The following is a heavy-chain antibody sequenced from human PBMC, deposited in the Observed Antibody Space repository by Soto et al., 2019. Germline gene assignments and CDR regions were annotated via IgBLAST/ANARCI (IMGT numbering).Heavy chain of an antibody. CDR2: INHSGST. V-gene: IGHV4-34*01. CDR3: ARGQTAAAGSPNFDY. CDR1: GGSFSGYY. D-gene: IGHD6-13*01. Sequence: SETLSLTCAVYGGSFSGYYWSWIRQPPGKGLEWIGEINHSGSTNYNPSLKSRVTISVDTSKNRFSLKLSSVTAADTAVYYCARGQTAAAGSPNFDYWGQGTLVTVSS. J-gene: IGHJ4*02.